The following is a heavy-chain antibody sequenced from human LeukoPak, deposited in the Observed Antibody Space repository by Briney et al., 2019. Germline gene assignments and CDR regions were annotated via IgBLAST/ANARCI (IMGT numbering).Heavy chain of an antibody. V-gene: IGHV1-2*02. J-gene: IGHJ6*02. CDR3: ARDRVVVVPAAMLYYYGMDV. Sequence: ASVKVSCKASGYTFTGYCMHWVRQAPGQGLEWMGWINPSSGGTNYAQKFQGRVTMTRDTSISTAYMELSRLRSDDTAVYYCARDRVVVVPAAMLYYYGMDVWGQGTTVTVSS. CDR1: GYTFTGYC. CDR2: INPSSGGT. D-gene: IGHD2-2*01.